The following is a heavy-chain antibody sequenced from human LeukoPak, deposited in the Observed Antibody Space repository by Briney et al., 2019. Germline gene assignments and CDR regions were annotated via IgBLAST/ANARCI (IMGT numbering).Heavy chain of an antibody. V-gene: IGHV4-34*01. D-gene: IGHD3-9*01. J-gene: IGHJ4*02. CDR3: ARRGNVLRYFDWLSWGYFDY. CDR2: INHSGST. Sequence: SETLSLTCAVYGGSFSGYYWSWIRQPPGKGLEWIGEINHSGSTNYNPSLKSRVTISVDTSKNQFSLKLSSVTAADTTVYYCARRGNVLRYFDWLSWGYFDYWGQGTLVTVSS. CDR1: GGSFSGYY.